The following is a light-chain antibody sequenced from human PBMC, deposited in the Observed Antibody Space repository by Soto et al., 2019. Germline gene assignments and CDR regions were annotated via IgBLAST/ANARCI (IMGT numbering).Light chain of an antibody. V-gene: IGKV3-20*01. CDR2: GAS. CDR1: QSVSSSY. J-gene: IGKJ2*01. CDR3: HQYADSPQT. Sequence: VLTQSPGTLSLSPGERATLSCRASQSVSSSYLAWYQQKPGQAPRLLIYGASSRATGIPARFRGSGSGTDFTLTISSLEPEDSAVYFCHQYADSPQTFGQGTKVDIK.